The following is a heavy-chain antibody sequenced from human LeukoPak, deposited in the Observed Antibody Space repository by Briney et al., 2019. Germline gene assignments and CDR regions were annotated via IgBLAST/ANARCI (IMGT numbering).Heavy chain of an antibody. J-gene: IGHJ4*02. CDR2: ISAYNGNT. Sequence: ASVKVSCKASGYTFTSYGISWVRQAPGQGLEWMGWISAYNGNTNYAQKLQGRVTMTTDTSTSTAYMELRSLRSDDTAVYYCSSAGAGYFDCLLNYWGQGTLVTVSS. CDR1: GYTFTSYG. V-gene: IGHV1-18*01. D-gene: IGHD3-9*01. CDR3: SSAGAGYFDCLLNY.